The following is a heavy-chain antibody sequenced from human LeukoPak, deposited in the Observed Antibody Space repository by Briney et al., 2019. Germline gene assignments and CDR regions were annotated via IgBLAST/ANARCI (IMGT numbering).Heavy chain of an antibody. V-gene: IGHV4-59*08. D-gene: IGHD2-15*01. CDR2: IYYSGST. CDR1: GGSISSYY. J-gene: IGHJ5*02. CDR3: ARLGYCSGGSCYKFDP. Sequence: SETLSLTCTVSGGSISSYYWSWIRQPPGKGLEWIGYIYYSGSTNYNPSLKSRVTISVDTSKNQFSLKLSSVTAADTAVYCCARLGYCSGGSCYKFDPWGQETLVTVSS.